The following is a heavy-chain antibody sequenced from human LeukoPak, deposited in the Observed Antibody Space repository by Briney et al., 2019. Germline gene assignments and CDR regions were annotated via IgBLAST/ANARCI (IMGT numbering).Heavy chain of an antibody. J-gene: IGHJ4*02. Sequence: ASVKVSCKASGYTFTSYYMHWVRQAPGQGLEWMGIINPSGGSTSYAQKFQGRVTMTRDTSTSTVYMELSSLRSEDTAVYYCARWGLIAVAGTSLNYWGQGTLVTVSS. D-gene: IGHD6-19*01. CDR3: ARWGLIAVAGTSLNY. CDR2: INPSGGST. CDR1: GYTFTSYY. V-gene: IGHV1-46*01.